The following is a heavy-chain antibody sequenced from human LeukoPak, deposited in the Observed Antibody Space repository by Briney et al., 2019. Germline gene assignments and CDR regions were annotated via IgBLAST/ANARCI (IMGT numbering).Heavy chain of an antibody. Sequence: GGSLRLSCAASGFTFGSYSMNWVRQAPGKGLEWVSYISSSGSAIYYADSVKGRFTISRDNAKNSLYLQMNSLRAEDTAIYYCARDQAWLLPHYFDCWGQGSLVTVSS. CDR1: GFTFGSYS. D-gene: IGHD3-22*01. J-gene: IGHJ4*02. V-gene: IGHV3-48*01. CDR2: ISSSGSAI. CDR3: ARDQAWLLPHYFDC.